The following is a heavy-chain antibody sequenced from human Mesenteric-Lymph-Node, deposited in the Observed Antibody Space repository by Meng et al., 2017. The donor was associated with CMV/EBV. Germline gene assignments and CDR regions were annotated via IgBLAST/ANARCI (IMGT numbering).Heavy chain of an antibody. CDR1: GFAFNTYS. V-gene: IGHV3-30*02. CDR2: IRYDGSNK. D-gene: IGHD6-6*01. CDR3: ARTLKYSSSSYFDY. Sequence: GGSLRLSCAASGFAFNTYSMNWVRQAPGKGLEWVAFIRYDGSNKYYADSVKGRFTISRDNSKNTLYLQMNSLRAEDTAVYYCARTLKYSSSSYFDYWGQGTLVTVSS. J-gene: IGHJ4*02.